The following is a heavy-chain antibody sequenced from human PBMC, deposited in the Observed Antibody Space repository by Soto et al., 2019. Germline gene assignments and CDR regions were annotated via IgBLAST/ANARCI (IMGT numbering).Heavy chain of an antibody. CDR2: INPSGGST. CDR3: ARDRSFVEVVVAAKAAPRYYFDY. J-gene: IGHJ4*02. Sequence: ASVKVSCKASGYTFTSYYMHWVRQAPGQGLEWMGIINPSGGSTSYAQKFQGRVTMTRDTSTSTVYMELSSLRSEDTAVYYCARDRSFVEVVVAAKAAPRYYFDYWGQGTLVTVSS. V-gene: IGHV1-46*01. CDR1: GYTFTSYY. D-gene: IGHD2-15*01.